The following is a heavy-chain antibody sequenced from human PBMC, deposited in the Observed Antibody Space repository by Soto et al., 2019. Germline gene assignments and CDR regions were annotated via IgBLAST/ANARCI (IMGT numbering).Heavy chain of an antibody. CDR3: ARGEGSGWFDP. CDR2: IYYSGST. V-gene: IGHV4-59*01. CDR1: GGSISSYY. J-gene: IGHJ5*02. D-gene: IGHD1-26*01. Sequence: PSETLSLTCTVSGGSISSYYWSWIRQPPGKGLEWIGYIYYSGSTNYNPSLKSRVTISVDTSKNQFSLKLSSVTAADTAVYYCARGEGSGWFDPWGQGTLVTVS.